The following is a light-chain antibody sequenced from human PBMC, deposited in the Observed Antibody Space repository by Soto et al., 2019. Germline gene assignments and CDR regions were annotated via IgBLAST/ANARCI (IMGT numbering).Light chain of an antibody. CDR2: DVF. Sequence: QSALTQPHSVSGSPGQSVTISCTGTTSDVGRYNYVSWYQHHPGKAPKLVVYDVFKRPSGVPDRFSGSKSGNTASLTISGLQAEDEADYYCCSYADNYPYFFGGGTKVTVL. CDR1: TSDVGRYNY. V-gene: IGLV2-11*01. CDR3: CSYADNYPYF. J-gene: IGLJ1*01.